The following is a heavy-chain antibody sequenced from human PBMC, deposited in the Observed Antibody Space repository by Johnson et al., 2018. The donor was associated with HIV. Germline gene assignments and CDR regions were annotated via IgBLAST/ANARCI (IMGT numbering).Heavy chain of an antibody. CDR1: GFIFHNYG. D-gene: IGHD1-26*01. CDR3: ARRDSGSLSFDI. CDR2: INWNGGIT. Sequence: LQLVESGGGVVRPGGSLKLSCAASGFIFHNYGMAWVRQAPGMGLEWVSGINWNGGITGYADSVKGRCTIFRDNDKKSLYLQMNSLRAGDTALYHCARRDSGSLSFDIWGQGTMVSVSS. J-gene: IGHJ3*02. V-gene: IGHV3-20*01.